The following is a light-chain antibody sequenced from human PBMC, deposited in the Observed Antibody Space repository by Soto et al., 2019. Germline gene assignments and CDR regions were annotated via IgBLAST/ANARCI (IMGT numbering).Light chain of an antibody. CDR1: SSTVGGFNV. CDR2: EGI. J-gene: IGLJ1*01. Sequence: QSALTQPASVSGSPGQSITISCTGTSSTVGGFNVVSWYQQHPGKAPKVIMYEGIKRPSGVSNRFSGSNSGSTASLTISGLQAEDEADYYCCSYVGATTYVFGTRTKVT. CDR3: CSYVGATTYV. V-gene: IGLV2-23*01.